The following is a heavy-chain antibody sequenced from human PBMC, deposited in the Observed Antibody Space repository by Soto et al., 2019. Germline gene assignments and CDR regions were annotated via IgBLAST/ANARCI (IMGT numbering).Heavy chain of an antibody. V-gene: IGHV1-2*02. CDR2: INPNTGGT. CDR1: GYAFTDYY. J-gene: IGHJ4*02. D-gene: IGHD4-17*01. Sequence: GAVKVSCKAAGYAFTDYYIHWVRQAPGQGLEWMGWINPNTGGTSFAQKFLGGVTMTRDTSISTVYMELTTLKFDDTAMYVCARRVCRGALDYWGQGTLVTVSS. CDR3: ARRVCRGALDY.